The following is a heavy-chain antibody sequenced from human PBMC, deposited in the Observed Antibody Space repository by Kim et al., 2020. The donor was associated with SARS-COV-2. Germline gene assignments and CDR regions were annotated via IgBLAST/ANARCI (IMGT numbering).Heavy chain of an antibody. D-gene: IGHD6-19*01. J-gene: IGHJ4*02. V-gene: IGHV1-3*04. CDR3: GRGSGWAFDY. CDR1: GYTFINYV. Sequence: ASVKVSCKASGYTFINYVMHWVRQAPGQRLEWMGLISIGHDDTKYSQKFRGRVTITRDTTASTAYMELSSLRSEDTAVYYCGRGSGWAFDYWGQGTLVTVAS. CDR2: ISIGHDDT.